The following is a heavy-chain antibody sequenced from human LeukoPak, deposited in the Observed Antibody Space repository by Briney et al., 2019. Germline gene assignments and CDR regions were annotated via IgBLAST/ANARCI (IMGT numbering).Heavy chain of an antibody. CDR2: ISYDGSNK. V-gene: IGHV3-30-3*01. CDR1: GFTFSSYA. Sequence: GGSLRLSCAASGFTFSSYAMHWVRQAPGQGLEWVAVISYDGSNKYYADSVKGRFTISRDNSKNTLYLQMNSLRAEDTAVYYCASHYDTSGYHYFDFRGQGTLVTVSS. CDR3: ASHYDTSGYHYFDF. J-gene: IGHJ4*02. D-gene: IGHD3-22*01.